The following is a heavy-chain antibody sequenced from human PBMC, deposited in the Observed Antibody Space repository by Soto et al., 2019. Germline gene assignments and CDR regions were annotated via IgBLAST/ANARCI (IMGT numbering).Heavy chain of an antibody. V-gene: IGHV3-66*01. CDR2: IYSGGTT. Sequence: EVQLVESGGGLVQPGGSLRLSCAASGFTVSSNYMSWVRQAPGKGLEWVSIIYSGGTTYYADSVKGRFTISRDNSQNTLDLQMNSLRAEDTAVYYCARVGGNTRIDYWGQGTLVTVSS. CDR1: GFTVSSNY. CDR3: ARVGGNTRIDY. J-gene: IGHJ4*02. D-gene: IGHD3-10*01.